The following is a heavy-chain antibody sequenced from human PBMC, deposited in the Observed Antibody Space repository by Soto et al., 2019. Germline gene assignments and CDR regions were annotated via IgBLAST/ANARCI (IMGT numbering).Heavy chain of an antibody. CDR2: IYPGGSDI. J-gene: IGHJ4*02. D-gene: IGHD2-2*01. CDR1: GYSFTSYW. CDR3: ARGGGDIVVVPAAVVQLWLPAFDY. Sequence: GESLKISCNGSGYSFTSYWICWVGQMPCKGLEWMGIIYPGGSDIRYSPSFQGQVTISADKSISTAYLQWSSLKASDTAMYYCARGGGDIVVVPAAVVQLWLPAFDYWGQGTLVTVSS. V-gene: IGHV5-51*01.